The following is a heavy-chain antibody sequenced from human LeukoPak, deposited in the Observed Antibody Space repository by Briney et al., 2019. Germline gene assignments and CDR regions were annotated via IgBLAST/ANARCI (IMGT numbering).Heavy chain of an antibody. CDR1: GYSISSGYY. D-gene: IGHD6-25*01. CDR3: ARVTAYSSENYFDY. CDR2: IYHSGST. V-gene: IGHV4-38-2*01. J-gene: IGHJ4*02. Sequence: PSETLSLTCAVSGYSISSGYYWGWIRQPPGKGLEWIGCIYHSGSTYYNPSLKSRVTISVDTSKNQFSLKLSSVTAADTAVYYCARVTAYSSENYFDYWGQGTLVTVSS.